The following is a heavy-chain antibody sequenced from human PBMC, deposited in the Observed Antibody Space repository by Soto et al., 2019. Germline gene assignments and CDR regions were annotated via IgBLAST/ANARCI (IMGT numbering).Heavy chain of an antibody. V-gene: IGHV3-48*04. CDR3: ARARVVYGIPYEFDP. Sequence: EVQLVESGGGLVQPGGSLRLSCAASGFTFSSYSMNWVRQAPGKGPEWLSYISGSSSGLYYSDSVKGRFTISRNNAKNCLYLRINSLRAENTAVQSCARARVVYGIPYEFDPWGQGTHVTVGS. D-gene: IGHD2-8*02. CDR1: GFTFSSYS. J-gene: IGHJ5*02. CDR2: ISGSSSGL.